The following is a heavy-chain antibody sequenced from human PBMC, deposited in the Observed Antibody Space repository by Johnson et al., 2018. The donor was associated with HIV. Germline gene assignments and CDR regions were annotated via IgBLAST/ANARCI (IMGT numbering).Heavy chain of an antibody. J-gene: IGHJ3*02. V-gene: IGHV3-9*01. CDR3: ANDCSGGSCYLDAFDI. CDR2: INWNGGST. Sequence: VQLVESGGGLVQPGRSLRLSCAASGFTFDDYAMHWVRQAPGKGLEWVSGINWNGGSTGYADSVKGRFTISRDNAKNSLYLQMNSLRAEDTAVYYCANDCSGGSCYLDAFDIWGQGTMVTVSS. D-gene: IGHD2-15*01. CDR1: GFTFDDYA.